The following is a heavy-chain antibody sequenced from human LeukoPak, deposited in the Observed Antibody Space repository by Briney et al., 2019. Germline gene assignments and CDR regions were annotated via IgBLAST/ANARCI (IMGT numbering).Heavy chain of an antibody. D-gene: IGHD3-22*01. V-gene: IGHV1-2*02. CDR2: INPNSGGT. CDR3: ARAESYYDSSGYYFGYYYYMDV. CDR1: GYTFTGYY. Sequence: ASVKVSCEASGYTFTGYYMHWVRQAPGQGLEWMGWINPNSGGTNYAQKFQGRVTMTRDTSISTAYMELSRLRSDDTAVYYCARAESYYDSSGYYFGYYYYMDVWGKGTTVTVSS. J-gene: IGHJ6*03.